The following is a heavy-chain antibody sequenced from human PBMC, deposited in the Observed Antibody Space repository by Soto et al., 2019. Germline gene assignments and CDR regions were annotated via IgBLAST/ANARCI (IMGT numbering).Heavy chain of an antibody. CDR2: IFWDDDK. D-gene: IGHD3-3*01. CDR3: ARIFDFWSGYYFSY. J-gene: IGHJ4*02. Sequence: QITLKESGPTLVKPTQTLTLTCTFSGFSLSTSGVAVGWILQAPRKAPEWLAFIFWDDDKRYSPSLENRLTITKDTSKNQVVLTMTNMDPVDTATYYCARIFDFWSGYYFSYWGRGTLVTVSS. V-gene: IGHV2-5*02. CDR1: GFSLSTSGVA.